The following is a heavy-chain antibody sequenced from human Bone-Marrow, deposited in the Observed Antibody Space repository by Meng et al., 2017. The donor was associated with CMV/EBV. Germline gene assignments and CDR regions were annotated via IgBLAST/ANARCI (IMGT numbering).Heavy chain of an antibody. CDR3: ARDLNRPPLKWELRSPPDY. V-gene: IGHV3-30*04. CDR1: GFTFSSYA. J-gene: IGHJ4*02. D-gene: IGHD1-26*01. CDR2: ISYDGSNK. Sequence: GESLKISCAASGFTFSSYAMHWVRQAPGKGLEWVAVISYDGSNKYYADSVKGRFTISSDNSKNTLYLQMNSLRAEETAVYYCARDLNRPPLKWELRSPPDYWGQGTLVTVSS.